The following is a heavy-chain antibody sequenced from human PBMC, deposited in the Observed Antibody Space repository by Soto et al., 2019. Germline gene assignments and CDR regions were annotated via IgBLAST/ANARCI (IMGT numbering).Heavy chain of an antibody. V-gene: IGHV1-18*01. D-gene: IGHD3-16*01. CDR3: ATTFVPGGDAFDI. J-gene: IGHJ3*02. CDR2: ISAYNGNT. CDR1: GYTFTSYG. Sequence: QVQLVQSGAEVKKPGASVKVSCKASGYTFTSYGISWVRQAPGQGLEWMGWISAYNGNTNYAQKRQGRVTMPTDTSTSTASMERRSLRSDDTAVYYCATTFVPGGDAFDIWGQGTMVTVSS.